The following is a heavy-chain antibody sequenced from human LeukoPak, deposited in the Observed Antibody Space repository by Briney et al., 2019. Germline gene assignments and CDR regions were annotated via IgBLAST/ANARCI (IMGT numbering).Heavy chain of an antibody. J-gene: IGHJ4*02. D-gene: IGHD3-22*01. CDR1: GGSFSGHY. CDR2: INHSGST. V-gene: IGHV4-34*01. Sequence: PSETLSLTCAVYGGSFSGHYWSWIRQPPGRGLEWIGEINHSGSTNYNPSLKSRVTISVDTSKNQFSLKLSSVTAADTAVSYCARGRFTYYYDSSGYYAQIFDYWGQGTLVTVSS. CDR3: ARGRFTYYYDSSGYYAQIFDY.